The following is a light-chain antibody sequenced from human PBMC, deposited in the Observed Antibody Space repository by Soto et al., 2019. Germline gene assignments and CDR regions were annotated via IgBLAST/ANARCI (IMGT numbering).Light chain of an antibody. CDR3: QQYNNCPRT. Sequence: EIVLTQAPGTLSLTPGVRTTLSCRASQRVSNNYLACYQQIPGQAPKLLIYDASSRAAGIPDRFSGSASGTEFTRTISSLQSEDFAVYYCQQYNNCPRTFGQGTRLEIK. CDR1: QRVSNNY. CDR2: DAS. J-gene: IGKJ5*01. V-gene: IGKV3-20*01.